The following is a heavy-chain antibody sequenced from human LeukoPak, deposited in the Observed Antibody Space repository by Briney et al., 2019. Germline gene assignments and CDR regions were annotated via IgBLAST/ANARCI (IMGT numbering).Heavy chain of an antibody. J-gene: IGHJ6*03. Sequence: ASVKVSCKASGYTFTSYGISWVRQAPGQGPEWMGGIIPFFGTANYAQKFQDRVTITADASSSTAYMELSSLRAEDTAVYYCAKGGRAGGSISMLRGVRNSYYYMDVWGKGTTVTISS. CDR2: IIPFFGTA. CDR1: GYTFTSYG. D-gene: IGHD3-10*01. V-gene: IGHV1-69*13. CDR3: AKGGRAGGSISMLRGVRNSYYYMDV.